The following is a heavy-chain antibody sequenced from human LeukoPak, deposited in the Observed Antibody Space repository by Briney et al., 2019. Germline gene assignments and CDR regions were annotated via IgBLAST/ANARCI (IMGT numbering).Heavy chain of an antibody. CDR2: IYSGGST. V-gene: IGHV3-53*01. CDR1: GFTVSSNY. J-gene: IGHJ4*02. CDR3: ASSFICSSGCDY. D-gene: IGHD6-19*01. Sequence: GGSLRLSCAASGFTVSSNYMSWVRQAPGKGLEWVSVIYSGGSTYYADSVKGRFTISRDNSKNTLYLQMNSLRAEDTAVYYCASSFICSSGCDYWGQGTLVTVSS.